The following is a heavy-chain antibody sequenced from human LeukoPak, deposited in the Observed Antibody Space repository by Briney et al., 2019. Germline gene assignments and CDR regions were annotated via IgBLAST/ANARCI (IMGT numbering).Heavy chain of an antibody. CDR3: ARLPGDILTAFSPDY. V-gene: IGHV5-10-1*01. J-gene: IGHJ4*02. CDR1: GYSFVNYY. CDR2: HNPSDSYT. D-gene: IGHD3-9*01. Sequence: GESLRISFTGSGYSFVNYYFTWVRQMPGQGLEWMGSHNPSDSYTNYSPSFRGHVTISADASISTAYLQWSSLKASDTAMYYCARLPGDILTAFSPDYWGQGTLVTVTS.